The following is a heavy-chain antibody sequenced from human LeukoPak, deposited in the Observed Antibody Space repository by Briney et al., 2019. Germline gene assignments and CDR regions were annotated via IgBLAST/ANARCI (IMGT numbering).Heavy chain of an antibody. Sequence: GGSLRPSCAAPGFPFSSYWMSWVRQPPGKGLGWVANIKQDGSEKYYVDSVKGRFTISRDNAKNSLYLQMNSLRAEDTAVYYCARAGYRTYYYGSGSYYGDYWGQGTLVTVSS. D-gene: IGHD3-10*01. V-gene: IGHV3-7*01. J-gene: IGHJ4*02. CDR2: IKQDGSEK. CDR3: ARAGYRTYYYGSGSYYGDY. CDR1: GFPFSSYW.